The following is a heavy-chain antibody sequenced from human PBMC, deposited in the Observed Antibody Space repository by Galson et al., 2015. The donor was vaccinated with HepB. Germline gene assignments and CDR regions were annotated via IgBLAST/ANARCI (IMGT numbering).Heavy chain of an antibody. J-gene: IGHJ3*02. V-gene: IGHV5-10-1*01. CDR3: ARKRSPRERWLPRAHDAFDI. Sequence: QSGAEVKKPGESLRISCKGSGYSFTSYWISWVRQMPGKGLEWMGRIDPSDSYTNYSPSFQGHVTISADKSISTAYLQWSSLKASDTAMYYCARKRSPRERWLPRAHDAFDIWGQGTMVTVSS. CDR1: GYSFTSYW. D-gene: IGHD5-24*01. CDR2: IDPSDSYT.